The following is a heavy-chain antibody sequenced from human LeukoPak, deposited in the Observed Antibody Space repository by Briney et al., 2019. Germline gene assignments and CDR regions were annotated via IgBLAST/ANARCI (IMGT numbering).Heavy chain of an antibody. D-gene: IGHD3-10*01. CDR3: ARGKVRGVISYYYYYMDV. V-gene: IGHV4-39*07. CDR2: IYYSGST. J-gene: IGHJ6*03. CDR1: GGSISRSRDY. Sequence: SETLSLTCTVSGGSISRSRDYWGWIRQPPGKGLEWIGSIYYSGSTYYNPSLKSRVTMSVDTSRNQFSLKLSPVTAADTAVYYCARGKVRGVISYYYYYMDVWGKGTTVTISS.